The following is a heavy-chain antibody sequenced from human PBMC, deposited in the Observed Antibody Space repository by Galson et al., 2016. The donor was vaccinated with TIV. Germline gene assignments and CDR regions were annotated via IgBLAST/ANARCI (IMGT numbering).Heavy chain of an antibody. D-gene: IGHD2-15*01. CDR2: VYNGGRT. J-gene: IGHJ6*02. CDR1: GFSVSNKY. Sequence: SLRLSCAASGFSVSNKYMTWVRQAPGKGLEWVSVVYNGGRTDYADFVKGRFTVSRDNSKNTVFLQMNNLRADDTAVYYCGRGGGEDYYYHGIDVWGQGTTVTVPS. V-gene: IGHV3-53*01. CDR3: GRGGGEDYYYHGIDV.